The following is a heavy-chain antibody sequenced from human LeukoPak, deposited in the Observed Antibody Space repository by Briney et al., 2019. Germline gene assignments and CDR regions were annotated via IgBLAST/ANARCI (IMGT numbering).Heavy chain of an antibody. Sequence: GGSLRLSCAASGLTFSSYVMSWVRQAPGKGLEWVSAIGDSGGSTFYADSVKGRFTISRDNSKNTLYLQMSSLRAEDTALYYCAKFFSPYYYGMDVWGQGTTVTVSS. D-gene: IGHD2/OR15-2a*01. CDR3: AKFFSPYYYGMDV. CDR2: IGDSGGST. J-gene: IGHJ6*02. CDR1: GLTFSSYV. V-gene: IGHV3-23*01.